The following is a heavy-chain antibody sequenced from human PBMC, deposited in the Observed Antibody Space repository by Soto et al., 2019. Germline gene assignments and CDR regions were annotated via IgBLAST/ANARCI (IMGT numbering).Heavy chain of an antibody. CDR3: ARDPRYYDFWSAKNPNAFDI. J-gene: IGHJ3*02. Sequence: SVKVSCKASGGTFSSHAISWVRQAPGQGLEWTGGIIPIFGTANYTQKLQGRVTITEDKSTSTAPXELXSLRXEDXAVYYCARDPRYYDFWSAKNPNAFDICGQGTMVTVSS. D-gene: IGHD3-3*01. CDR2: IIPIFGTA. CDR1: GGTFSSHA. V-gene: IGHV1-69*06.